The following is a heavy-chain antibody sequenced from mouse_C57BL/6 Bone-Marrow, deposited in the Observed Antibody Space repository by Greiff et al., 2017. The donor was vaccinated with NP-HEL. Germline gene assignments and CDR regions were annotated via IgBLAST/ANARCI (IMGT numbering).Heavy chain of an antibody. V-gene: IGHV1-62-2*01. CDR1: GYTFTEYT. J-gene: IGHJ1*03. CDR3: ARHGEYFGSSYGYFDV. CDR2: FYPGSGSI. D-gene: IGHD1-1*01. Sequence: VQLQQSGAELVKPGASVKLSCKASGYTFTEYTIHWVKQRSGQGLEWIGWFYPGSGSIKYNEKFKDKATLTADKSSSTVYMDLSRMTSEDAAVYFCARHGEYFGSSYGYFDVWGTGTTVTVSS.